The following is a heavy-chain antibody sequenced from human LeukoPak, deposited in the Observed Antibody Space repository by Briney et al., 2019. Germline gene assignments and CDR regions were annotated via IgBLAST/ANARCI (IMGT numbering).Heavy chain of an antibody. J-gene: IGHJ5*02. V-gene: IGHV4-39*01. D-gene: IGHD3-10*01. Sequence: YSGSTYYNPSLKSRVTISVDTSKNQFSLKLNSVTVADTAVYYCARHYGPWGQGTLVTVSS. CDR2: YSGST. CDR3: ARHYGP.